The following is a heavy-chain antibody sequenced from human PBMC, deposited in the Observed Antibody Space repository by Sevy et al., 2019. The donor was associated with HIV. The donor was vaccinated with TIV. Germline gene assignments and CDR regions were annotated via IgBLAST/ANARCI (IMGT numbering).Heavy chain of an antibody. D-gene: IGHD6-19*01. V-gene: IGHV3-23*01. Sequence: GGSLRLSCAASGFTLSSYAMSWVRQAPGKGLEWVSAISGSGGSTYYANSVKGRFTISRDNSKNTLYLQMNSLRAEDTAVYYCAKHIWHSSGWYGPFDYWGQGTLVTVSS. J-gene: IGHJ4*02. CDR1: GFTLSSYA. CDR3: AKHIWHSSGWYGPFDY. CDR2: ISGSGGST.